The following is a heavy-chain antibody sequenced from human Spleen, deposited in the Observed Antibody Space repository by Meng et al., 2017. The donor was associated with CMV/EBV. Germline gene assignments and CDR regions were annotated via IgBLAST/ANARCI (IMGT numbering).Heavy chain of an antibody. CDR1: GGSIRSTN. D-gene: IGHD5-18*01. Sequence: LSLTCAVSGGSIRSTNWWTWVRQAPGKGLDWVAVISDDESRAFYADSVRGRFTISRDNSKNTLYLQMIGLRTEDTAVYFCARDIYSYGTVGTPDIWGPGTMVTVSS. V-gene: IGHV3-30*04. CDR3: ARDIYSYGTVGTPDI. J-gene: IGHJ3*02. CDR2: ISDDESRA.